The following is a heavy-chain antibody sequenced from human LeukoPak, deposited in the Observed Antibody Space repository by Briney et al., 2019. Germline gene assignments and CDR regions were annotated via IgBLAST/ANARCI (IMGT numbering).Heavy chain of an antibody. J-gene: IGHJ4*02. CDR3: AKARYGDDAFDY. CDR1: GFTFDDYA. V-gene: IGHV3-9*01. Sequence: GGSLRLSCAASGFTFDDYAMHWVRQAPGKGLEWVSGISWNSGSIGYADSVMGRFTISRDNAKNSLYLQMNSLRAEDTALYYCAKARYGDDAFDYWGQGTLVTVSS. CDR2: ISWNSGSI. D-gene: IGHD4-17*01.